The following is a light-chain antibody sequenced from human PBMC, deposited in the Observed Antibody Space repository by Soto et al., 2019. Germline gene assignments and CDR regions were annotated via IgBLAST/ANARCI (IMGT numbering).Light chain of an antibody. J-gene: IGKJ1*01. Sequence: EIVLTQSPDTLSLSPGERASLSCRSSQRVGSNYLAWFQQKPGQAPRLLISVASSRAAGIPDRFSGGGSGTDFTLTISRLEPEDFAVYYCQHFVNSLTWTFGQGTKVDIK. CDR2: VAS. CDR3: QHFVNSLTWT. CDR1: QRVGSNY. V-gene: IGKV3-20*01.